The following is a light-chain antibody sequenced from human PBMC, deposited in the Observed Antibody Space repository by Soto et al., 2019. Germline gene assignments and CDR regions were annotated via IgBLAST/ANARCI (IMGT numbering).Light chain of an antibody. Sequence: DIVMTQSPDSLAVSLGERATINCKSSQSVLYSSKNKNSLAWYQQKPGKPPKLLIYWASTRASRVPGRFSGSGSGTECTLTISSLQAEDVAVYSCQQYYSTPLAFVGGTKVEIK. J-gene: IGKJ4*01. CDR2: WAS. V-gene: IGKV4-1*01. CDR3: QQYYSTPLA. CDR1: QSVLYSSKNKNS.